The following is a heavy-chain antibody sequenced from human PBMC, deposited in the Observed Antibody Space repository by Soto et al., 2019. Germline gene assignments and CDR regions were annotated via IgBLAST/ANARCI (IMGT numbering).Heavy chain of an antibody. Sequence: QITLKESGPTLVKPTQTLTLTCTFSGFSLSTTGVGVGWIRQPPGKALEWLAIIFWDDDERYSPSLKNRLTTXKXTXXNQVVLTVTNMDPVDTATYYCTRRRTGWLGNAFDIWGQGTMVSVSS. CDR2: IFWDDDE. V-gene: IGHV2-5*02. J-gene: IGHJ3*02. CDR1: GFSLSTTGVG. D-gene: IGHD6-19*01. CDR3: TRRRTGWLGNAFDI.